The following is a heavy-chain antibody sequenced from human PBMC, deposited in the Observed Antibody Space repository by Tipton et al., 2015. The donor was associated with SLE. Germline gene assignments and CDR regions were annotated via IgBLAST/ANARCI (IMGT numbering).Heavy chain of an antibody. J-gene: IGHJ3*02. CDR1: GYTFSAYW. Sequence: QLVQSGAEVKKPGESLKISCEGSGYTFSAYWISWVRQMPGKGLEWMGRIDPSDSYTNYSPSFQGHVTISADKSISTAYLQWSSLKASDTAMYYCARHRVWEYQPLAFDIWGQGTMVTVSS. CDR2: IDPSDSYT. CDR3: ARHRVWEYQPLAFDI. D-gene: IGHD2-2*01. V-gene: IGHV5-10-1*01.